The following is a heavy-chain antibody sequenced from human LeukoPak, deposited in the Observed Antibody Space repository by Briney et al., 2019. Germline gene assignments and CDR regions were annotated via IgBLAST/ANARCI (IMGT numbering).Heavy chain of an antibody. D-gene: IGHD4-17*01. Sequence: GGSLRLSCTASGFTFSDSYMNWIRQAPGKGLELVSYITSGGSIIYYADSVKGRFTISRDNTKNSLYLQMNSLRAEDTAVYYCARETTYSFDPWGQGTLVTVSS. CDR1: GFTFSDSY. CDR2: ITSGGSII. CDR3: ARETTYSFDP. V-gene: IGHV3-11*01. J-gene: IGHJ5*02.